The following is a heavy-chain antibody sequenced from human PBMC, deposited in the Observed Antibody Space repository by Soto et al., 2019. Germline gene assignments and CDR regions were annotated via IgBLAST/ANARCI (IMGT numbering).Heavy chain of an antibody. CDR3: ARGGTYYWRFDS. D-gene: IGHD1-26*01. V-gene: IGHV4-59*08. CDR2: IYYSGST. J-gene: IGHJ4*02. CDR1: GFTISNYY. Sequence: SETLSLTCTVSGFTISNYYWSWIRQPPGKGLEWIGYIYYSGSTNYNPSLKSRVTISVDTSKNQFSLKLTSVTAADTAVYYCARGGTYYWRFDSWGQGTLVTVSS.